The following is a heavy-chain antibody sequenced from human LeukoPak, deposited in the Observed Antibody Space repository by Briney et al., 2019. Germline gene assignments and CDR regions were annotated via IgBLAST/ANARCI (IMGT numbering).Heavy chain of an antibody. J-gene: IGHJ4*02. CDR1: GGSISSYY. CDR2: IYYSGST. CDR3: ASTGMAAAGTVVFDY. D-gene: IGHD6-13*01. Sequence: PSETLSLTYTVSGGSISSYYWSWIRQPPGKGLEWIGYIYYSGSTNYNPSLKSRVTISVDTSKNQFSLKLSSVTAADTAVYYCASTGMAAAGTVVFDYWGQGTLVTVSS. V-gene: IGHV4-59*01.